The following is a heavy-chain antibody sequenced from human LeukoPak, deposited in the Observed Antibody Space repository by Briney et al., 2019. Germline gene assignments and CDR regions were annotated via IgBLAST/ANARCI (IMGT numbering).Heavy chain of an antibody. V-gene: IGHV3-23*01. CDR2: ISGSGGST. CDR1: GFTFSSYA. D-gene: IGHD6-13*01. J-gene: IGHJ6*02. Sequence: GGSLRLSCAASGFTFSSYAMSWVRQAPGKGLEWVSAISGSGGSTYYADSVKGRFTISRDNAKNSLYLQMNSLRAEDTAVYYCARDNSSSWYTGYYYYYYGMDVWGQGTTVTVSS. CDR3: ARDNSSSWYTGYYYYYYGMDV.